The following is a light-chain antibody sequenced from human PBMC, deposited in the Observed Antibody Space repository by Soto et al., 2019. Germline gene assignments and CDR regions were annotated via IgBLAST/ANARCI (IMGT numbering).Light chain of an antibody. V-gene: IGLV2-14*01. CDR2: DVS. CDR3: SSYTSSSTYVV. J-gene: IGLJ2*01. CDR1: TSAVGGYNY. Sequence: QSALTQPASVSGSLGQRIPISATGTTSAVGGYNYVSWYQQHPGKAPKLMIYDVSNRPSGVSNRFSGSKSGNTASLTISGLQAEDEADYYCSSYTSSSTYVVFGGGTKLTVL.